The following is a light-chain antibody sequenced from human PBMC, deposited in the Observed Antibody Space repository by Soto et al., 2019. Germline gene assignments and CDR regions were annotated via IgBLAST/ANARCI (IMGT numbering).Light chain of an antibody. CDR1: QSVSDN. V-gene: IGKV3-11*01. CDR3: QQRKNWPPFT. CDR2: DAS. Sequence: ETVLTQSPATLSLSPGERATLSCRASQSVSDNLGWYQQKPGQPPRLLIYDASIRAPGIPARFRGSGSGTDFTLTISSLEPEDFAVYYCQQRKNWPPFTFGQGTRLEIK. J-gene: IGKJ5*01.